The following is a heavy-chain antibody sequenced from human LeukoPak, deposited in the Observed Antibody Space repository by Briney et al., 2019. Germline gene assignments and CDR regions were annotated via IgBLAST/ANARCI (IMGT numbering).Heavy chain of an antibody. CDR2: ISSNGDST. Sequence: GGSLRLSCAASGFTFSRYSMHWLRQAPGKGLAYVSAISSNGDSTYYAGSVKGRFTISRDTSKNTVYLQIGSLRVADMGVYYCATEVDRVFDYWGQGNVVTVSS. CDR3: ATEVDRVFDY. CDR1: GFTFSRYS. V-gene: IGHV3-64*02. D-gene: IGHD2-2*01. J-gene: IGHJ4*02.